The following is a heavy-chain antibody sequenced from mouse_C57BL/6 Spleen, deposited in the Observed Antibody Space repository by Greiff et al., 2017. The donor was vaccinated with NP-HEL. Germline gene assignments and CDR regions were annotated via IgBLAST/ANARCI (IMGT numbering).Heavy chain of an antibody. J-gene: IGHJ4*01. D-gene: IGHD1-1*01. Sequence: VHVKQSGPELVKPGASVKMSCKASGYTFTDYNMHWVKQSHGKSLEWIGYINPNNGGTSYNQKFKGKATLTVNKSSSTAYMELRSLTSEDSAVYYCARWRPYYGSRGGYYAMDYWGQGTSVTVSS. CDR1: GYTFTDYN. V-gene: IGHV1-22*01. CDR3: ARWRPYYGSRGGYYAMDY. CDR2: INPNNGGT.